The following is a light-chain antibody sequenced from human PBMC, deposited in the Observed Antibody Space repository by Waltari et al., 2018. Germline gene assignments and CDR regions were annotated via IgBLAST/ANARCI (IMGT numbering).Light chain of an antibody. V-gene: IGLV2-14*01. CDR2: GVN. CDR3: SSYTSSGTYV. Sequence: QSALTQPASVSGSPGQSITISCTGTSGDVGDYNHVSWYQQPPGKAPKLMIYGVNNRPSGISNRFPGSKSGNTASLTISGLQAEDEADYYCSSYTSSGTYVFGVGTKVTVL. CDR1: SGDVGDYNH. J-gene: IGLJ1*01.